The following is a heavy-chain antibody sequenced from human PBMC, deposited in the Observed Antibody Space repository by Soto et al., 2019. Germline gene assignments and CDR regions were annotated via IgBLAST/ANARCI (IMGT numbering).Heavy chain of an antibody. J-gene: IGHJ4*02. CDR3: ARGGGVRYFDWLSTYYFDY. CDR1: CYTFTSYG. Sequence: GXSAKVSCKASCYTFTSYGISWVRQAPGQGLEWMGWISAYNGNTNYAQKPQGRVTMTTDTSTSTAYMELRSLRSDDTAVYYCARGGGVRYFDWLSTYYFDYWGQGTLVTVYS. D-gene: IGHD3-9*01. CDR2: ISAYNGNT. V-gene: IGHV1-18*04.